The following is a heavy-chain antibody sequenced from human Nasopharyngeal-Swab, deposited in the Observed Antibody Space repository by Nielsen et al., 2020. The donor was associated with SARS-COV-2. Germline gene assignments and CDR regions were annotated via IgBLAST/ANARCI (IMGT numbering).Heavy chain of an antibody. CDR1: GFTFSSYE. D-gene: IGHD1-26*01. CDR2: ISSSGSTI. J-gene: IGHJ4*02. CDR3: ARERGGSYSLPEESFDY. V-gene: IGHV3-48*03. Sequence: GESLKISCAASGFTFSSYEMNWVRQAPGKGLEWVSYISSSGSTIYYADSVKGRFTIPRDNAKNSLYLQMNSLRAEDTAVYYCARERGGSYSLPEESFDYWGQGTLVTVSS.